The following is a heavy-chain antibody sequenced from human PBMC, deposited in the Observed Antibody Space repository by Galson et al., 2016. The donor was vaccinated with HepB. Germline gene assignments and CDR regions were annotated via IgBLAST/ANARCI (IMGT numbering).Heavy chain of an antibody. D-gene: IGHD6-13*01. CDR2: ISGSGGST. Sequence: SLRLSCAASGFTFSSYAMSWVRQAPGKGLEWVSAISGSGGSTYYADSVKGRFTISRDNSKNTLFLQMNSLRAEDTAVVYCAQGSYSSSWYGYSDYWGQGTLVTVSS. CDR3: AQGSYSSSWYGYSDY. V-gene: IGHV3-23*01. J-gene: IGHJ4*02. CDR1: GFTFSSYA.